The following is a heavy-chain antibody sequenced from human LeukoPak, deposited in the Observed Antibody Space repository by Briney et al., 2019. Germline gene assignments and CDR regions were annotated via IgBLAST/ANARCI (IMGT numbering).Heavy chain of an antibody. J-gene: IGHJ4*02. CDR3: AKDYYGSGSYEGFDY. CDR2: IRYDGNNK. CDR1: GFTFSNYG. Sequence: GGSLRLSCAASGFTFSNYGMHWVRQVPGKGLEWVAFIRYDGNNKYYADSVKGRFTISRDNSKNTLYLQMNSLRAEDTAVYYCAKDYYGSGSYEGFDYWGQGTLVTVSS. D-gene: IGHD3-10*01. V-gene: IGHV3-30*02.